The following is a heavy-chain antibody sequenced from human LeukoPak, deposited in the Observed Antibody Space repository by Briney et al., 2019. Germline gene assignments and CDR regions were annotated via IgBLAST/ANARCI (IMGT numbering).Heavy chain of an antibody. CDR3: ARDRYSSRWLGYFQH. Sequence: SGGSLRLSCAASGFTFSSYAMHWVRQPPGKGLEYVSAISSNGDSTFYANSVKGRFTISRDNSKNTLYLQMGSLRPEDMAVYYCARDRYSSRWLGYFQHWGQGALVTVSS. V-gene: IGHV3-64*01. CDR1: GFTFSSYA. J-gene: IGHJ1*01. D-gene: IGHD6-13*01. CDR2: ISSNGDST.